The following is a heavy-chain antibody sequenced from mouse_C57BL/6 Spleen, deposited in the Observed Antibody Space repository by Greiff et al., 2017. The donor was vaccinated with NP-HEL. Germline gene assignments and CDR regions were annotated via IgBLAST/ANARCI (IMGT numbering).Heavy chain of an antibody. J-gene: IGHJ3*01. V-gene: IGHV1-72*01. CDR2: IDPNSGGT. Sequence: VQLQQSGAELVKPGASVKLSCKASGYTFTSYWMHWVKQRPGRGLEWIGRIDPNSGGTKYNEKFKSKATLTVDKPSSTAYMQLSSLTSEDSAVYYWARSRTFNYDYDMPVAYWGQGTLVTVSA. CDR1: GYTFTSYW. CDR3: ARSRTFNYDYDMPVAY. D-gene: IGHD2-4*01.